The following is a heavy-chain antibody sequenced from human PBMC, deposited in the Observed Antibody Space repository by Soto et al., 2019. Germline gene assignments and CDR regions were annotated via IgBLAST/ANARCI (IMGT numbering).Heavy chain of an antibody. D-gene: IGHD3-16*02. CDR3: ATKRSYRYSYFDY. Sequence: EVQLVESGGGLVKPGGSLRLSCAASGFTFSSYSMNWVRQAPGKGLVWVSSISSSSSYIYYADSVKGRFTISRDNAKNSLYLQMNSLRAEDTAVYYCATKRSYRYSYFDYWGQGTLVTVSS. CDR2: ISSSSSYI. J-gene: IGHJ4*02. CDR1: GFTFSSYS. V-gene: IGHV3-21*01.